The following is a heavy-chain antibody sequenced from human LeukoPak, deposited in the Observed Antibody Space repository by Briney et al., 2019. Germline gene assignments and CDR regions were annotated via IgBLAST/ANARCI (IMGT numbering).Heavy chain of an antibody. CDR1: GFNFSNYW. V-gene: IGHV3-74*01. D-gene: IGHD2-2*01. J-gene: IGHJ4*02. Sequence: GGSLRLSCAASGFNFSNYWMHWVRQAPGKGLVWVSRINNDENSASYADSVKGRFTISRDNAKNTLYLQMNSLRVEDTALYFCARGGSASCYGWGQGTRVTVSS. CDR2: INNDENSA. CDR3: ARGGSASCYG.